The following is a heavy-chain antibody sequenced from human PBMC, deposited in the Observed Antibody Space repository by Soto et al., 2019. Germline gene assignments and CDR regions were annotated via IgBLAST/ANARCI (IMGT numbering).Heavy chain of an antibody. V-gene: IGHV1-3*01. CDR1: GYTFTSHA. Sequence: QVQLVQSGVEVKKPGASVNVSCKASGYTFTSHALHWVRQAPGQRPEWMGWINAGDGTTKYSRNFQGRVTITRDTPTTTAYMELTSLKSEDTAVYYCVRDRYNCNYGGFDYWGQGTLVTVSS. J-gene: IGHJ4*02. CDR3: VRDRYNCNYGGFDY. CDR2: INAGDGTT. D-gene: IGHD1-7*01.